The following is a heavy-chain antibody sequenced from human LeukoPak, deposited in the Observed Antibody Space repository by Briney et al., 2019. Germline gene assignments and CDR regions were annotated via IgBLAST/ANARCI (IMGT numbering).Heavy chain of an antibody. Sequence: PGGSLRLSCVVYGFTFTTYGMHWVRQTPGKGLEWVTLISYGGSNKYYADSVKGRFTISRDNSENTLYLQMNSLRAEDTAVYYCAKAGYGSYYACDIWGQGTMVTVSS. J-gene: IGHJ3*02. V-gene: IGHV3-30*18. CDR3: AKAGYGSYYACDI. D-gene: IGHD1-26*01. CDR1: GFTFTTYG. CDR2: ISYGGSNK.